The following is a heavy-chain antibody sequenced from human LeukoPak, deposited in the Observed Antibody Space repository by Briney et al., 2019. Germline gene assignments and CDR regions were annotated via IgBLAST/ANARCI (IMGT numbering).Heavy chain of an antibody. CDR2: MNPYSGNT. CDR1: GYTFTSYD. J-gene: IGHJ4*02. D-gene: IGHD6-13*01. V-gene: IGHV1-8*01. Sequence: ASVKVSCKASGYTFTSYDINWVRQATGQGLEWMGWMNPYSGNTGYAQKFQGRVSMTRNTSTSTAYMELSSLRSEDTAVYYCAKSRNSWYETDYWGQGTLVTVSS. CDR3: AKSRNSWYETDY.